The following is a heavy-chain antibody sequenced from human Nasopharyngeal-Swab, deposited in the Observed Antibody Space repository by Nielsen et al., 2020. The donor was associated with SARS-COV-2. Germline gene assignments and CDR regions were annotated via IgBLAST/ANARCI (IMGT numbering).Heavy chain of an antibody. J-gene: IGHJ3*02. CDR2: IYSSANT. V-gene: IGHV4-30-4*01. D-gene: IGHD2/OR15-2a*01. Sequence: SETLSLTCSVSGGSICSGDYYWSWIRQSPGRGLEWIGYIYSSANTYYNPSLKSRVNMSVDMSKNQFSLKLSSVTAADTAVYYCAREVASANKNAFDIWGQGTMVTVSS. CDR3: AREVASANKNAFDI. CDR1: GGSICSGDYY.